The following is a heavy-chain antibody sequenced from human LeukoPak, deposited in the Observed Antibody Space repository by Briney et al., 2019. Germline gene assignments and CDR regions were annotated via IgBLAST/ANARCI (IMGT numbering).Heavy chain of an antibody. V-gene: IGHV3-30*18. CDR3: AKDRRPTYYYYYYMDV. J-gene: IGHJ6*03. CDR1: GFTFSSYG. Sequence: GGSLRLSCAASGFTFSSYGMHWVRQAPGKGLEWVAAISYDGSNKYYADSVKGRFTISRDNSKNTLYLQMNSLRAEDTAVYYCAKDRRPTYYYYYYMDVWGKGTTVTVSS. CDR2: ISYDGSNK. D-gene: IGHD6-6*01.